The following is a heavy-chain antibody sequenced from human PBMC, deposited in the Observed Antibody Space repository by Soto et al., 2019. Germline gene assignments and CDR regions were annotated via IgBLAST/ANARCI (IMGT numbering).Heavy chain of an antibody. CDR3: AKGRGGANSASNY. J-gene: IGHJ4*02. D-gene: IGHD2-15*01. V-gene: IGHV3-23*01. Sequence: EVQLLESGGGLVQPGGSLRLSCAASGFAFSSYAMNWVRQAPGKGLEWVATISGGVGSTYYADSVKGRVTISRDNSKNTLYLQMSSLRAEDTGVYYCAKGRGGANSASNYWGRGTLVTVSS. CDR1: GFAFSSYA. CDR2: ISGGVGST.